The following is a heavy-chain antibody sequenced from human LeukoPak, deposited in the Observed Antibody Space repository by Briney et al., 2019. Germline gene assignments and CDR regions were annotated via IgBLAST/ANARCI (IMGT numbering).Heavy chain of an antibody. CDR3: ARHLLKKYQLPYNWFDP. CDR2: IYYSGST. D-gene: IGHD2-2*01. V-gene: IGHV4-39*01. J-gene: IGHJ5*02. Sequence: SETLSLTCTVSGGSISSSSYYWGWIRQPPGKGLEWIGRIYYSGSTYYNPSLKSRVTISVDTSKNQFSLKLSSVPAADTAVYYCARHLLKKYQLPYNWFDPGGQGTRVTVAS. CDR1: GGSISSSSYY.